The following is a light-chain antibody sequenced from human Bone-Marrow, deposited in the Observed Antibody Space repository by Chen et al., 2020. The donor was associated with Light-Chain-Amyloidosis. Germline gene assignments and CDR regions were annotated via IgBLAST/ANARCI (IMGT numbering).Light chain of an antibody. Sequence: EILLTQSPATLSLSPGERATLSCRASQTVGSFFAWYQQKPGQAPRLVIYDVSKRASGIPARFSGGESGTDFTLTISSLEPEDFAVYYCQQHSNWPPMYTFGQGTKLEIK. J-gene: IGKJ2*01. CDR3: QQHSNWPPMYT. V-gene: IGKV3-11*01. CDR1: QTVGSF. CDR2: DVS.